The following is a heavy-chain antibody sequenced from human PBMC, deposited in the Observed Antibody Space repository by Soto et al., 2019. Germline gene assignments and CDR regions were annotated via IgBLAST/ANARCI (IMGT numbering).Heavy chain of an antibody. Sequence: GESLKISCKGSGYSFAGYWITWVRQKRGKGLEWMGRIDPSDSQTYYSPSFRGHVTISVTKSITTVFLQWSSLRASDTAMYYCARQIYDSDTGPNFQYYFDSWGQGTPVTVSS. CDR2: IDPSDSQT. CDR3: ARQIYDSDTGPNFQYYFDS. D-gene: IGHD3-22*01. CDR1: GYSFAGYW. V-gene: IGHV5-10-1*01. J-gene: IGHJ4*02.